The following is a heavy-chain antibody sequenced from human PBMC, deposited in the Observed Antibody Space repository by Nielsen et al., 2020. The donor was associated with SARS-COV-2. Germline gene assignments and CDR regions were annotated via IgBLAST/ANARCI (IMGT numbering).Heavy chain of an antibody. CDR2: ISWNSGSI. CDR1: GFTFDDYA. Sequence: SLKISCAASGFTFDDYAMHWVRQAPGKGLEWVSGISWNSGSIGYAGSVKGRFTISRDNAKNSLYLQMNSLRAEDTALYYCANLGTASDYWGQGTLVTVSS. V-gene: IGHV3-9*01. CDR3: ANLGTASDY. J-gene: IGHJ4*02.